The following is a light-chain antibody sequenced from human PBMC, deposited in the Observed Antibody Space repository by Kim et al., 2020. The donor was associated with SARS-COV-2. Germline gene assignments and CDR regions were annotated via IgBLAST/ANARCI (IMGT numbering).Light chain of an antibody. V-gene: IGLV3-1*01. CDR1: KLGDKY. CDR2: QDN. CDR3: QTWDSSSRHVV. Sequence: SYELTQPPSVSVSPGQTASITCSGDKLGDKYASWYQQKPGQSPVLVVYQDNKRPSGIPERFSGSNSGNTATLTISGTRAMDDADYYCQTWDSSSRHVVFGGGTKVTVL. J-gene: IGLJ2*01.